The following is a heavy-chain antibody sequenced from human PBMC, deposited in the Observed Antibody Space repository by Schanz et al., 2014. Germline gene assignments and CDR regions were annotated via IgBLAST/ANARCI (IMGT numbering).Heavy chain of an antibody. CDR1: GFTFSNYD. CDR2: ISASGDST. Sequence: DVHLMESGGGLVQPGGSLRLSCAGSGFTFSNYDMHWVRQAPGKGLEWVSFISASGDSTSYADSVKGRFTISRDNSKNTLYLQMNSLRDEDTAMYYCARRVPYSFGLDVWGQGATVTVSS. J-gene: IGHJ6*02. V-gene: IGHV3-23*01. D-gene: IGHD1-1*01. CDR3: ARRVPYSFGLDV.